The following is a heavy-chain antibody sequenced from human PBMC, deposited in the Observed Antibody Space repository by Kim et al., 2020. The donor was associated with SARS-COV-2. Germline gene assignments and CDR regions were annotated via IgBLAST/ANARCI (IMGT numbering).Heavy chain of an antibody. Sequence: SETQSLTCTVSGGSISSYYWSWIRQPPGKGLEWIGYIYYSGSTNYNPSLKSRVTISVDTSKNQFSLKLSSVTAADTAVYYCARLEGVYCSSTSCWAFDYWGQGTLVTVSS. D-gene: IGHD2-2*01. V-gene: IGHV4-59*08. J-gene: IGHJ4*02. CDR2: IYYSGST. CDR1: GGSISSYY. CDR3: ARLEGVYCSSTSCWAFDY.